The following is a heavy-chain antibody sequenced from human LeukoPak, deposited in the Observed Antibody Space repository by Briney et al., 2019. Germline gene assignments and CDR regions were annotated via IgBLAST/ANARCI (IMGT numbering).Heavy chain of an antibody. Sequence: GGPLRLPCAPSGFTFSSYRILWVRQAPDKGLEGVADISYDGSSKYYADSVKGRFTISRDNSKNTLYLQMNSLRAEDTAVYYCAKATLQWLVQAEYFQHWGQGTLVTVSS. V-gene: IGHV3-30*18. D-gene: IGHD6-19*01. J-gene: IGHJ1*01. CDR2: ISYDGSSK. CDR3: AKATLQWLVQAEYFQH. CDR1: GFTFSSYR.